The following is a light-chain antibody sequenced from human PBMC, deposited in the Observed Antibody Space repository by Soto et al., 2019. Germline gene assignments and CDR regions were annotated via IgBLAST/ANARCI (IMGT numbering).Light chain of an antibody. CDR2: EVS. Sequence: QSVLTQPASVSGSPGHSITISCTGTSNDVGGCDYVSWYQQHPGKAPKLVIYEVSHRPSGISDRFSGSKSGNTASLTISGLQVEDEADYYCSSYATSSPYVFGPGTKVTVL. CDR3: SSYATSSPYV. V-gene: IGLV2-14*01. J-gene: IGLJ1*01. CDR1: SNDVGGCDY.